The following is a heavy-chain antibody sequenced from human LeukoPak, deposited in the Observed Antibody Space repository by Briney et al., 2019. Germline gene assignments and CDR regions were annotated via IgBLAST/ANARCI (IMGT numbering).Heavy chain of an antibody. CDR1: GFTFSSYW. CDR2: TNSDASST. D-gene: IGHD6-13*01. J-gene: IGHJ4*02. CDR3: ARGKQDFDN. Sequence: GGSLRLSCAASGFTFSSYWMHWVRQAPGKGLVWVSRTNSDASSTTYADSVKGRFTISRDNAKNTLYLQMNSLRAEDTAVYYCARGKQDFDNWGQGTPVTVSP. V-gene: IGHV3-74*01.